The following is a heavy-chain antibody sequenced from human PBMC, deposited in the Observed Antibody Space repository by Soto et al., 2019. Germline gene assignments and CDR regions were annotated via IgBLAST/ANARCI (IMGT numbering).Heavy chain of an antibody. CDR3: VTYDYFSGNSIYRWAY. CDR2: IYYSGST. Sequence: PSETLSLTCTVSGGSISSSSYYWGWIRQPPGKGLEWIGSIYYSGSTYYNPSLKSRVTISVDTSKNQFSLKLSSVTAADTAVYYCVTYDYFSGNSIYRWAYWGPGTVVTVSS. CDR1: GGSISSSSYY. D-gene: IGHD3-16*01. V-gene: IGHV4-39*01. J-gene: IGHJ4*02.